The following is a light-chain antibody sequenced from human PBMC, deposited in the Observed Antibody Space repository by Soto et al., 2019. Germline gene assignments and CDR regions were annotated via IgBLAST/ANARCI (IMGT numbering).Light chain of an antibody. CDR3: QQYGNSAPIT. V-gene: IGKV3-20*01. CDR1: QSISRS. CDR2: GAS. Sequence: EILLTQYPAILSVSPGERATLSCGGSQSISRSLNWYQQKPGQAPRLLMYGASIRATGIPDRFSGSGSATDFTLTISRLQPQDFAPYYCQQYGNSAPITFGQGTRLEIK. J-gene: IGKJ5*01.